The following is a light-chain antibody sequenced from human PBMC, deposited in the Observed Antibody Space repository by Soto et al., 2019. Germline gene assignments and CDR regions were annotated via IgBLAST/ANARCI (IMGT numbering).Light chain of an antibody. J-gene: IGKJ4*01. CDR3: QQRIYWPPT. Sequence: EFVLTQSPATLSLSPGERATVSCRASQNIHKYLAWYQERPGQAPRLLIYDASSRATGIPARFSGSGSGTDFTLTISSLEPEDFALYFCQQRIYWPPTFGGGTKVDIK. CDR1: QNIHKY. CDR2: DAS. V-gene: IGKV3-11*01.